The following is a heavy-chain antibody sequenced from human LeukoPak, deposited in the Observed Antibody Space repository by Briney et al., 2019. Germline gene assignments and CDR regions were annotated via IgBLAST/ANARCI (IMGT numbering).Heavy chain of an antibody. D-gene: IGHD4-17*01. CDR3: ARHLSRSGTVTTSDY. CDR1: VFSFSNYW. CDR2: IYPGDSDT. J-gene: IGHJ4*02. V-gene: IGHV5-51*01. Sequence: GESLKISCKASVFSFSNYWIAWVRQKPGEGLEWMGNIYPGDSDTRYNPSFQGQVTISADKSITTAYLQWSSLKASDTAMYYCARHLSRSGTVTTSDYWGQGTLVTVSS.